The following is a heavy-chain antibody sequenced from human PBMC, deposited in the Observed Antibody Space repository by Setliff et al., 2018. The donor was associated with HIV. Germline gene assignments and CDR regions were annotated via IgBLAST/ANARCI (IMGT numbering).Heavy chain of an antibody. J-gene: IGHJ2*01. Sequence: KTSETLSLTCTVSGYSINSSHFWGWIRQPPGKGLEWVGSIYHSGNTHYNPSLKSRVTISVDTSKNQFSLKLSSVTAADTAVYYCARDKTYCNYSRCSRAGWYFDLWGRGTLVTAPQ. CDR2: IYHSGNT. CDR3: ARDKTYCNYSRCSRAGWYFDL. V-gene: IGHV4-38-2*02. D-gene: IGHD2-2*01. CDR1: GYSINSSHF.